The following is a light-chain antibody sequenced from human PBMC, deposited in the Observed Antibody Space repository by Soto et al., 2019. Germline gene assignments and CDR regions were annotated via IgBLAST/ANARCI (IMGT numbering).Light chain of an antibody. CDR1: SSNIGAGYE. Sequence: QSVLTQPPSRSEAPGQRVTISCTGSSSNIGAGYEAHWYQQVPGTAPKLLIYENNNRPSGVPDRFSGSKSGTSASLAITGLQAEDEAEYYCQSYDSSLSGYVFGTGTKVTFL. CDR2: ENN. V-gene: IGLV1-40*01. CDR3: QSYDSSLSGYV. J-gene: IGLJ1*01.